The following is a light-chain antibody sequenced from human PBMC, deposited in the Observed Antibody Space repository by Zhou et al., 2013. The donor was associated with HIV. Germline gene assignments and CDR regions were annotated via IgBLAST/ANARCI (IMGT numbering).Light chain of an antibody. J-gene: IGKJ2*01. Sequence: DIVMTQSPATLSVSPGDRATLSCRASQSVSSDLAWYQQKLGQAPRLLIFGASSRAPGIPDRFSGSESGTDFTLTISGLQSEDFALYYCQQYDTWPSFGQGTKLQIK. CDR1: QSVSSD. CDR3: QQYDTWPS. V-gene: IGKV3D-15*01. CDR2: GAS.